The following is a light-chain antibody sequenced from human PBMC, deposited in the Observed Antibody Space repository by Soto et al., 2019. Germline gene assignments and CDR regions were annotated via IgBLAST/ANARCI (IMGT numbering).Light chain of an antibody. CDR3: QQYFSTPLT. V-gene: IGKV4-1*01. CDR1: QSVLYSSNNKNY. CDR2: WAS. J-gene: IGKJ4*01. Sequence: DIVMTQSPDSLAVSLGERATINCKSSQSVLYSSNNKNYLAWYQQKPRQPPKLLIYWASTRESGVPDRFSGSGSGTGFTLTISSLQAEDVAVYYCQQYFSTPLTFGGGIKVELK.